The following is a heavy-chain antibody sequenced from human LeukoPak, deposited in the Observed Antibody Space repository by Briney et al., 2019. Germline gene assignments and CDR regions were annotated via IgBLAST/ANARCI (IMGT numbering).Heavy chain of an antibody. V-gene: IGHV3-66*01. CDR2: IYSGGST. J-gene: IGHJ6*02. Sequence: GGSLRLSCAASGFTVSSNYMSWVRQAPGKGLEWVSIIYSGGSTYYADSVKGRFTISRDNAKNSLYLQMNSLRAEDTAVYYCARDIGIEYPEGGYYYYYGMDVWGQGTTVTVSS. CDR1: GFTVSSNY. D-gene: IGHD2-2*01. CDR3: ARDIGIEYPEGGYYYYYGMDV.